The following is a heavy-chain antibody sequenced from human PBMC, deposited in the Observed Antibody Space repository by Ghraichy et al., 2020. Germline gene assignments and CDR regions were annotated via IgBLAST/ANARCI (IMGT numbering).Heavy chain of an antibody. D-gene: IGHD3-10*01. CDR2: IYYSGST. J-gene: IGHJ6*03. V-gene: IGHV4-39*07. CDR1: GGSISSSSYY. Sequence: SETLSLTCTVSGGSISSSSYYWGWIRQPPGKGLEWIGSIYYSGSTYYNPSLKSRVTISVDTSKNQFSLKLSSVTAADTAVYYCARVEMVRDPVTRYYYYYYYMDVWGKGTTVTVSS. CDR3: ARVEMVRDPVTRYYYYYYYMDV.